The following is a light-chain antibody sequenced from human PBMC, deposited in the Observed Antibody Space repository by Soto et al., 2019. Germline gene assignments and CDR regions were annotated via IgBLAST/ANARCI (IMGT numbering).Light chain of an antibody. Sequence: EIVLTQFPGTLSLSPGERAILSCRASQSVSSNYLAWYRQRPGQAPSLLIYGASSRATGIPDRFSGSGSGTDFTLTISRLEPEDFAVYYCQQYGSSPRTFGQGTKVDIK. CDR1: QSVSSNY. V-gene: IGKV3-20*01. CDR2: GAS. CDR3: QQYGSSPRT. J-gene: IGKJ1*01.